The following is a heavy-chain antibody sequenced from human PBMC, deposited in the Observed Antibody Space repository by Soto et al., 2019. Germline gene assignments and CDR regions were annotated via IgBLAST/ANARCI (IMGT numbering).Heavy chain of an antibody. CDR1: GFPFSNAW. D-gene: IGHD3-16*02. J-gene: IGHJ4*02. Sequence: GVSLRLSCSASGFPFSNAWMSWVRQAPGKGLEWVGRIKSKTDGGTTDYAAPVKGRFTISRDDSKNTLYLQMNSLKTEDTAVYYCTTDLRYNFDYWGQGTLVNVAS. V-gene: IGHV3-15*01. CDR3: TTDLRYNFDY. CDR2: IKSKTDGGTT.